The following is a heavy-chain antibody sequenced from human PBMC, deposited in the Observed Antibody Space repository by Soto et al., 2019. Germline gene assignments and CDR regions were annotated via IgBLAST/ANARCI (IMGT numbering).Heavy chain of an antibody. CDR2: INRDGSYI. J-gene: IGHJ4*02. Sequence: PGGSLRLSCAASGFSFSSYSMNWVRQAPGKGLEWVSPINRDGSYIAYADSVKGRFTISRDNAKNTAYLQMNNLRVDDTAVYYCVEEGGAGTGYWGRGTLVTVSS. D-gene: IGHD3-16*01. CDR1: GFSFSSYS. CDR3: VEEGGAGTGY. V-gene: IGHV3-21*01.